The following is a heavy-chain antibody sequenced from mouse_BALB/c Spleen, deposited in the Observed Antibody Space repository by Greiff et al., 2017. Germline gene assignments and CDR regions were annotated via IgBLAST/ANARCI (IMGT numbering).Heavy chain of an antibody. CDR2: IHYSGST. CDR3: ARSYYGSKDWYFDD. V-gene: IGHV3-1*02. CDR1: GYSITSGYS. Sequence: EVKLMESGPDLVKPSQSLSLTCTVTGYSITSGYSWHWLRQFPGNKLELMGYIHYSGSTNYNPSLKSRISITRDTSKNQFFLQLNSVTTEDTATYYGARSYYGSKDWYFDDWGAGTTVTVSS. J-gene: IGHJ1*01. D-gene: IGHD1-1*01.